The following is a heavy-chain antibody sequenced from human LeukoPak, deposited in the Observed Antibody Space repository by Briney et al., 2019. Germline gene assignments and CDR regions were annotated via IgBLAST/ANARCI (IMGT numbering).Heavy chain of an antibody. CDR3: ARGVTPEAY. V-gene: IGHV4-59*01. CDR1: GGSLSGYY. Sequence: SETLSLTCTVSGGSLSGYYWGWIRQPPGKGLEWIGYIYYSGTTNYNPSLKSRVTMAVDTSKNQFSLKLSSVTAADTAVYYCARGVTPEAYWGQGTLVTVSS. CDR2: IYYSGTT. J-gene: IGHJ4*02. D-gene: IGHD4-17*01.